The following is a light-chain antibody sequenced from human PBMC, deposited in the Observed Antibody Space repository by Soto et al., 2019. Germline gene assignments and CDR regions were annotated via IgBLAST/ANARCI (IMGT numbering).Light chain of an antibody. CDR3: QQYNSYWT. CDR1: QSIARW. V-gene: IGKV1-5*01. J-gene: IGKJ1*01. Sequence: DIQMTQSPSTLSASGGDRVTITCRASQSIARWVAWYQQKPGKAPKLLIYDASSLESGVPSRFSGSGSGTEFTLTIISLQPDDFATYYCQQYNSYWTFGQGTKVEIK. CDR2: DAS.